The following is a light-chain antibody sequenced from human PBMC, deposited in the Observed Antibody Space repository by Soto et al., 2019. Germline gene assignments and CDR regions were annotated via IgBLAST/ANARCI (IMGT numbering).Light chain of an antibody. J-gene: IGKJ1*01. CDR2: GAS. CDR1: ENVRTF. Sequence: EVVLTQSPATLSLSPGERATLSCRASENVRTFVDWYQQKPGQAPRRLIYGASNRATGIPARFSGSGSGTDFPLTISNLEPEDFAVYYCQQHSHWPPWTFGQGTRVEIQ. CDR3: QQHSHWPPWT. V-gene: IGKV3-11*01.